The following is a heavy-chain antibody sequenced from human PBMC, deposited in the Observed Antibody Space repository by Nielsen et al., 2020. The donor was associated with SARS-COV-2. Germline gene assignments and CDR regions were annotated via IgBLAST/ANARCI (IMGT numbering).Heavy chain of an antibody. V-gene: IGHV1-24*01. Sequence: ASVKVSCKVSGYTLTELSMHWVRQAPGKGLEWMGGFDPEDGETIYAQKFQGRVTMTEDTSTDTAYMELSSLRSEDTAVYYCAADVVPAAPRGYYYGMDVWGQGTTVTVSS. CDR2: FDPEDGET. CDR3: AADVVPAAPRGYYYGMDV. CDR1: GYTLTELS. D-gene: IGHD2-2*01. J-gene: IGHJ6*02.